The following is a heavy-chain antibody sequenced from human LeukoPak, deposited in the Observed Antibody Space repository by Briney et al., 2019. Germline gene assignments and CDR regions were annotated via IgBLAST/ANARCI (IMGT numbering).Heavy chain of an antibody. CDR3: ARALYSAGWYSDY. J-gene: IGHJ4*02. Sequence: GGSLRLSCAASGFIFSSYAMSRVRQAPGKGLEWVSGINDSGGTTFYADSVKGRITISRDNSKNTVYVQMNSLRGEDTGVYYCARALYSAGWYSDYWGQGTLVTVSS. V-gene: IGHV3-23*01. CDR2: INDSGGTT. D-gene: IGHD6-19*01. CDR1: GFIFSSYA.